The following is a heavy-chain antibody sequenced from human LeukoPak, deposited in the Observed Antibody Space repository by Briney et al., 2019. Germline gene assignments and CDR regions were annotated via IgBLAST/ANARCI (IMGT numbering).Heavy chain of an antibody. CDR2: IRGNGGYT. CDR3: AKAPYYSSSWYFFDY. Sequence: GESLRLSCAVSGFTFSSYAMSWVRQAPGKWLEWDSGIRGNGGYTYYADTVKARFTISRDNSKNTLYLQMNSLRAEDTAVYYGAKAPYYSSSWYFFDYWGQGTLVTVSS. CDR1: GFTFSSYA. D-gene: IGHD6-13*01. J-gene: IGHJ4*02. V-gene: IGHV3-23*01.